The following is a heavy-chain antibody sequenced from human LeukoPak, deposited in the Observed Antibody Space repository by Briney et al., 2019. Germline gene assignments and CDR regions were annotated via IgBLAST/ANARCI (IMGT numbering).Heavy chain of an antibody. CDR2: INSDGSST. CDR3: ARDGEDDAFDI. CDR1: GFTFSSYW. Sequence: GGSLRLSCAASGFTFSSYWMHWVRQAPGKGLVWVSRINSDGSSTSYTDSVKGRFTISRDNAKNTLYLQMNSLRAEDTAVYYCARDGEDDAFDIWGQGTMVTVSS. V-gene: IGHV3-74*01. D-gene: IGHD7-27*01. J-gene: IGHJ3*02.